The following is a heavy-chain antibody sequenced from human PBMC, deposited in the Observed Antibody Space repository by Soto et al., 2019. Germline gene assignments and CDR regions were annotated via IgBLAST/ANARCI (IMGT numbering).Heavy chain of an antibody. J-gene: IGHJ5*02. V-gene: IGHV3-21*01. Sequence: GGSLRLSCAASGFTFSTYTMTWVRQAPGKGLEWVASISGPSTYIYYADSVKGRFTISRDNAKNSLFLQMNSLRAEDTALYYCAREVRRGWFDPWGPGTLVTVS. CDR3: AREVRRGWFDP. CDR1: GFTFSTYT. CDR2: ISGPSTYI.